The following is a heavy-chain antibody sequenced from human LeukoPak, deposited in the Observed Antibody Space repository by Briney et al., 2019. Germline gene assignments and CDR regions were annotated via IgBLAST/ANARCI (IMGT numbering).Heavy chain of an antibody. CDR3: ARHDSSSGLPYYFDY. CDR1: GGSISSGGYY. V-gene: IGHV4-61*08. J-gene: IGHJ4*02. D-gene: IGHD1-26*01. Sequence: SETLSLTCTVSGGSISSGGYYWSWIRQPPGKGLEWIGYIYYSGSTNYNPSLKSRVTISVDTSKNQFSLILRFVTAADTAVYYCARHDSSSGLPYYFDYWGQGTLVTVSS. CDR2: IYYSGST.